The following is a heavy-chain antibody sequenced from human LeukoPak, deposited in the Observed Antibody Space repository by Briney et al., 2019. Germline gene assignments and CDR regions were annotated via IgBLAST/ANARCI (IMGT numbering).Heavy chain of an antibody. CDR1: GGSISSSSYY. V-gene: IGHV4-39*07. J-gene: IGHJ3*02. Sequence: PSETLSLTCTVSGGSISSSSYYWGWIRQPPGKGLEWIGSIYYSGSTYYNPSLKSRVTISVDTSKNQFSLKLSSVTAADTAVYYCARDRGSGWSHDAFDIWGQGTMVTVSS. CDR3: ARDRGSGWSHDAFDI. CDR2: IYYSGST. D-gene: IGHD6-19*01.